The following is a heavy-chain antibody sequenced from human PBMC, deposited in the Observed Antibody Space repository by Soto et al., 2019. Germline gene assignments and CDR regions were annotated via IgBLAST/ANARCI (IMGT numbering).Heavy chain of an antibody. CDR3: ARGGAVAVACLTRRYYYGMDV. D-gene: IGHD6-19*01. J-gene: IGHJ6*02. V-gene: IGHV4-34*01. Sequence: SETLSLTCTVYGWSFSCYYLGWMRQPPWKGLEWIGEINHSGSTNYNPSLKSRVTISVDTSKNQFSLKLSSVTAADTAVYYCARGGAVAVACLTRRYYYGMDVWGQGTTVTVSS. CDR1: GWSFSCYY. CDR2: INHSGST.